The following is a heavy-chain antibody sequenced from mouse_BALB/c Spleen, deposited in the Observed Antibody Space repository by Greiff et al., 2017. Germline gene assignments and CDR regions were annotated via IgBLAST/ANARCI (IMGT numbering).Heavy chain of an antibody. Sequence: EVKLMESGAELVRPGALVKLSCKASGFNIKDYYMHWVKQRPEQGLEWIGWIDPENGNTIYDPKFQGKASITADTSSNTAYLQLSSLTSEDTAVYYCARGDYLYYFDYWGQGTTLTVSS. V-gene: IGHV14-1*02. CDR3: ARGDYLYYFDY. D-gene: IGHD2-4*01. CDR2: IDPENGNT. J-gene: IGHJ2*01. CDR1: GFNIKDYY.